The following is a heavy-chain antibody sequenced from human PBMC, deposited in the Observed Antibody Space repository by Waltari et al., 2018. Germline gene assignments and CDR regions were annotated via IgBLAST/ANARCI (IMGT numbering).Heavy chain of an antibody. CDR2: IKAKPHGGTT. J-gene: IGHJ4*02. D-gene: IGHD2-8*02. Sequence: EVQLVESGGGLVKPGGSLRLSCVGSGFTFSTAWMHWVRQAPGKGLELVGRIKAKPHGGTTVYAAPVQGRFTISRDDSKNTVYLQMNSLKTEDTAIYYCGDFTAFDYWGQGSLVTVSS. CDR1: GFTFSTAW. V-gene: IGHV3-15*01. CDR3: GDFTAFDY.